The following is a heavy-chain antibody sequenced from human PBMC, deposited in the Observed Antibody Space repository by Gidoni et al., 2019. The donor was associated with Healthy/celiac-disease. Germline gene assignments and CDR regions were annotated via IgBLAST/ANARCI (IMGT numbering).Heavy chain of an antibody. CDR3: ARPTVDTAMVYGMDV. V-gene: IGHV3-30*03. CDR1: GFTFSSYG. CDR2: ISYDGSNK. D-gene: IGHD5-18*01. Sequence: QVQLVESGGGVVQPGRSLRLSCAASGFTFSSYGMHWVRQAPGKGLEWVAVISYDGSNKYYADSVKGRFTISRDNSKNTLYLQMNSLRAEDTAVYYCARPTVDTAMVYGMDVWGQGTTVTVSS. J-gene: IGHJ6*02.